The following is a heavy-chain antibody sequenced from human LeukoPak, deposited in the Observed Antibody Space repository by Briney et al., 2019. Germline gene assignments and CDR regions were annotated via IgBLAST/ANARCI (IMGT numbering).Heavy chain of an antibody. CDR3: ARRDSGSYSY. Sequence: SETLSLTCTVSGDSVRSNYWNWIRQPPGKGLEWMGYIYHTGSTNYNPSLESRLTISANTTQNQFSLKLSSVTAADTAVYYCARRDSGSYSYWGQGTLVTVSS. D-gene: IGHD1-26*01. CDR2: IYHTGST. CDR1: GDSVRSNY. V-gene: IGHV4-59*08. J-gene: IGHJ4*02.